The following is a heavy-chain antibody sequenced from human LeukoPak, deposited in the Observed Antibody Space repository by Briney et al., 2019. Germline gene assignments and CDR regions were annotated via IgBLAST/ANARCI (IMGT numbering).Heavy chain of an antibody. CDR2: IYTSGST. D-gene: IGHD6-13*01. V-gene: IGHV4-61*02. Sequence: ASQTLSLTCSISRPSISRDDYYWSWIPQPPREGLEGIGRIYTSGSTNYNPSLKSRVTMSVDTSKNQFSLKLSSVTAADTAVYYCARDGRSSSGYYYYYMDVWGKGTTVTVSS. J-gene: IGHJ6*03. CDR1: RPSISRDDYY. CDR3: ARDGRSSSGYYYYYMDV.